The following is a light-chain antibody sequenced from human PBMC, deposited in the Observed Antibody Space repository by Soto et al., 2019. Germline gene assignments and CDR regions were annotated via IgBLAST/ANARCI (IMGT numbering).Light chain of an antibody. CDR2: RND. V-gene: IGLV1-47*01. Sequence: QSVLTQPPSASGTSGQRVTISCSGGSSNIGRNYVFWFQHLPGTAPKLLIYRNDQRPSGVPDRFSGSKSGTSASLAISGLRSEDEGHYYCATWDDSLRGFFVFGTGTKVTVL. CDR1: SSNIGRNY. CDR3: ATWDDSLRGFFV. J-gene: IGLJ1*01.